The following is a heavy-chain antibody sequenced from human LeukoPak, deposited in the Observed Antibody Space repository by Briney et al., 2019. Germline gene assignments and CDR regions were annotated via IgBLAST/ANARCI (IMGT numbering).Heavy chain of an antibody. V-gene: IGHV3-33*01. D-gene: IGHD5-12*01. J-gene: IGHJ4*02. CDR2: IWYDGSNK. CDR1: GFTFSSYG. Sequence: GRSLRLSCAASGFTFSSYGMHWVCQAPGKGLEWVAVIWYDGSNKYYADSVKGRFTISRDNSKNTLYLQMNSLRAEDTAVYYCARDSRGYSGYDTRFDYWGQGTLVTVSS. CDR3: ARDSRGYSGYDTRFDY.